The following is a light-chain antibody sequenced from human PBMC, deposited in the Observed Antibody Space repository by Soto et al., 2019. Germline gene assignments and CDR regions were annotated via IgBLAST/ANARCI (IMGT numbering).Light chain of an antibody. J-gene: IGKJ1*01. Sequence: DVQLTQSPSTLSASVGDRVTITCRASQSVSSWLAWYQAKPGKAPNLLIYKASTLESRVPSRFSGSGSGTEFTLTISSLQPDDFATYYCQQYRSYSWTFGQGTKVEI. CDR3: QQYRSYSWT. CDR2: KAS. V-gene: IGKV1-5*03. CDR1: QSVSSW.